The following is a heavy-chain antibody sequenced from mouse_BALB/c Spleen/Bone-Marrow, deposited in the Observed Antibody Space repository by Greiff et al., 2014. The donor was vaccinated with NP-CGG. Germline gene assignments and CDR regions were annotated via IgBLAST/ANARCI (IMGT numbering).Heavy chain of an antibody. CDR1: GYNFKDTY. J-gene: IGHJ2*01. D-gene: IGHD2-4*01. V-gene: IGHV14-3*02. Sequence: EVQLQQSGAELVKPGASVKMSCTASGYNFKDTYIHWVKQRPEHGLEWIGKIYPYNGNSKYDQKFKGKATITADTSSSTAYLQLSGLTSEDSAGYYCDRRFEYEDDWGEGTTLTVSS. CDR2: IYPYNGNS. CDR3: DRRFEYEDD.